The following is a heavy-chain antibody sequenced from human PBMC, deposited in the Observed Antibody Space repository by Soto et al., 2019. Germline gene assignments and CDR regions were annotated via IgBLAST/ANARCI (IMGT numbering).Heavy chain of an antibody. Sequence: ASVKVSCKASGYTFTSYAMHWVRQAPGQRLEWMGWINAGNGNTKYSQKFQGRVTITRDTSASTAYMELSSLRSEDTAVYYCARGVSTMVRGWDPNKFDYWGQGTLVTVSS. V-gene: IGHV1-3*01. J-gene: IGHJ4*02. CDR1: GYTFTSYA. CDR3: ARGVSTMVRGWDPNKFDY. CDR2: INAGNGNT. D-gene: IGHD3-10*01.